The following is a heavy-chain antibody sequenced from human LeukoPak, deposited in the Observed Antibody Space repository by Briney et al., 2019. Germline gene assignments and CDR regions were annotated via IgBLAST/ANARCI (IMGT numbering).Heavy chain of an antibody. CDR2: ISAYNGNT. Sequence: ASVKVSCKASGYTFTSYGISWVRQAPGQGLEWMGWISAYNGNTNYAQKLQGRVTMTTDTSTSTAYMELRSLRSDDTAVYYCARDLHSSGYYPRFDYSGQGTLVTVSS. CDR1: GYTFTSYG. V-gene: IGHV1-18*01. D-gene: IGHD3-22*01. CDR3: ARDLHSSGYYPRFDY. J-gene: IGHJ4*02.